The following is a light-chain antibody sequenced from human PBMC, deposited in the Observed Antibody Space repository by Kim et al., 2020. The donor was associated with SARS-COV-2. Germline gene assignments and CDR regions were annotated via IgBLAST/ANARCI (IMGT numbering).Light chain of an antibody. J-gene: IGKJ4*01. CDR3: QQYGSSHIT. CDR2: SAS. CDR1: QLTSISY. Sequence: SPGESTTLSCRASQLTSISYLAWYQQRPCQAPMLLILSASSRATGIPDTFSGSGSGTDFTLTISRLEPEDFAVYYCQQYGSSHITFGGGTKVDIK. V-gene: IGKV3-20*01.